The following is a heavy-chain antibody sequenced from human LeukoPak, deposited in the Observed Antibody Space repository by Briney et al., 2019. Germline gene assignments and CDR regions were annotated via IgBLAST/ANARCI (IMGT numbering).Heavy chain of an antibody. CDR2: INPDASTT. CDR1: EFTFSAYW. V-gene: IGHV3-74*01. J-gene: IGHJ5*02. Sequence: GGSLGLSCAASEFTFSAYWVHWVRHAPGKGLVWVSLINPDASTTVYADSVKGRFTISRDKAKNTLYMQMNSVRAEDTAVYYCAMSLYSGAYVTWGQGTLVTVSS. CDR3: AMSLYSGAYVT. D-gene: IGHD1-26*01.